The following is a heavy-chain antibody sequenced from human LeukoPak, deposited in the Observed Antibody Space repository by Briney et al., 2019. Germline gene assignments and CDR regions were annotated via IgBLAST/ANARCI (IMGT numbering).Heavy chain of an antibody. CDR2: IKKDGSEK. CDR1: GFTLSSCW. CDR3: AREAARVVAAHFDY. Sequence: GGSLRLSCAASGFTLSSCWMSWVRQAPGKGLEWVANIKKDGSEKYYVDSVKGRFTISRDNAKNSLYLQMNSLRAEDTAVYYCAREAARVVAAHFDYWGQGTLVTVSS. J-gene: IGHJ4*02. D-gene: IGHD2-15*01. V-gene: IGHV3-7*03.